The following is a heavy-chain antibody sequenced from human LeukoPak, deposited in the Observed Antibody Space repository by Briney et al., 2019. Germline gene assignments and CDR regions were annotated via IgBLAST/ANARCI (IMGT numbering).Heavy chain of an antibody. V-gene: IGHV3-21*01. D-gene: IGHD3-9*01. CDR3: ANTYYDILTGYEEDYYYGMDV. Sequence: GGSLRLSCAASGFTFSRYSMNWVRQAPGKGLEWVSSISDDGKYIYYADSVKGRFTISRDNSKNTLYLQMNSLRAEDTAVYYCANTYYDILTGYEEDYYYGMDVWGQGTTVTVSS. J-gene: IGHJ6*02. CDR2: ISDDGKYI. CDR1: GFTFSRYS.